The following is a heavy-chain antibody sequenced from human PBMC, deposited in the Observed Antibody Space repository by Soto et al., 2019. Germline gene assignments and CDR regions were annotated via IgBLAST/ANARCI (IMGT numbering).Heavy chain of an antibody. CDR2: IIPIFGTA. J-gene: IGHJ6*02. D-gene: IGHD6-13*01. V-gene: IGHV1-69*13. CDR3: ARRDPPPAQQQLVLHYYYYGMDV. CDR1: GGTFSSYA. Sequence: ASVKVSCKASGGTFSSYAISWVRQAPGQGLEWMGGIIPIFGTANYAQKFRGRVTITADESTSTAYMELGSLRSEDTAVYYCARRDPPPAQQQLVLHYYYYGMDVWGQGTTVTVSS.